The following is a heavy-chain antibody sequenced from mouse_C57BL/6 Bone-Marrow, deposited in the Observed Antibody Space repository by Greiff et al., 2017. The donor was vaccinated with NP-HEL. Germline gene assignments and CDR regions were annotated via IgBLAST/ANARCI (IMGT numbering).Heavy chain of an antibody. CDR1: GYTFTSYG. J-gene: IGHJ2*01. D-gene: IGHD1-1*01. CDR2: IYPRSGTT. CDR3: ARLGYYYGSSYDYFDY. V-gene: IGHV1-81*01. Sequence: QVQLKESGAELARPGASVKLSCKASGYTFTSYGISWVKQRTGQGIEWIGEIYPRSGTTYYNEKFKGKASLTADKSSSTAYMELRSLTSEDSAVYFCARLGYYYGSSYDYFDYWGQGTTLTVSS.